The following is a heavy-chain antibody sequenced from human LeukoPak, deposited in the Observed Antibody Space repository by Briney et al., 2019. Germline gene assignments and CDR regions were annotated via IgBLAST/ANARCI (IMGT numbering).Heavy chain of an antibody. V-gene: IGHV3-30*02. J-gene: IGHJ6*03. Sequence: GGSLRLSCAASGFTFSSYGMHWVRQAPGKGLEWVAFIRYDGSNKYYADSVKGRFTISRDNSKNTLYLQMNSLRAEDTAVYYCAKVERGITMVRGVISSDYYYMDVWGKGTTVTVSS. CDR2: IRYDGSNK. CDR3: AKVERGITMVRGVISSDYYYMDV. D-gene: IGHD3-10*01. CDR1: GFTFSSYG.